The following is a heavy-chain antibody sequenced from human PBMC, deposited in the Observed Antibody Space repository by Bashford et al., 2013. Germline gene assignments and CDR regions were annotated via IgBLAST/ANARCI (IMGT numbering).Heavy chain of an antibody. J-gene: IGHJ4*01. V-gene: IGHV3-21*06. CDR3: TSRIVAHFDY. Sequence: GGSLRLSCAASGFTFRSYTMNWVRQAPGRGLEWIAAISDGSDNLHYADSVRGRFAISRDDARNSVYLEMGDLRDDDTAVYFCTSRIVAHFDYWGHGSLVTVSS. CDR2: ISDGSDNL. D-gene: IGHD2-21*01. CDR1: GFTFRSYT.